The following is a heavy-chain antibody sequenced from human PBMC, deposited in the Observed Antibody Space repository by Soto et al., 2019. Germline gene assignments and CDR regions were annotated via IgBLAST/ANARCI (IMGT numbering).Heavy chain of an antibody. D-gene: IGHD3-3*01. Sequence: PSETLSLTCTVSGGSISSYYWSWIRQPAGKGLEWIGRIYTSGSTNYNPSLKSRVTMSVDTSKNQFSLKLSSVTAADTAVYYCARSPTITIFGVVMDVWGQGTTVTVSS. J-gene: IGHJ6*02. CDR1: GGSISSYY. V-gene: IGHV4-4*07. CDR2: IYTSGST. CDR3: ARSPTITIFGVVMDV.